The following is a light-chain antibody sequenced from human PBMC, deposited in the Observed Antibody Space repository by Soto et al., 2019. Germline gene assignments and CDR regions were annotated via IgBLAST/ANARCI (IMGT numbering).Light chain of an antibody. CDR2: WAS. CDR1: QSLLYSSKNKNY. CDR3: QQYYTTPLLT. J-gene: IGKJ4*01. Sequence: DIVLTQSPDSLAVSLGERAVINCKTSQSLLYSSKNKNYLAWYQQKPGQPPKLLIYWASTRESGVPDRFSGSGSGTDFTLPISSLLAEDVAFYYCQQYYTTPLLTFGGGTKVEIK. V-gene: IGKV4-1*01.